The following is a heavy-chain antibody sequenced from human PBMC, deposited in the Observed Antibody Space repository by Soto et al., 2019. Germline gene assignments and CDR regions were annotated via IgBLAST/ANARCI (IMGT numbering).Heavy chain of an antibody. CDR3: AYPPSSGGSCYWLSFSGMDV. J-gene: IGHJ6*02. V-gene: IGHV2-5*02. Sequence: QITLKESGPTLVKPTQTLTLTCTFSGFSLSTSGVGVAWIRQPPGKALEWLALIYWDDDKRYRPSLESRLTITKDNSKYQVVLTMTNMDYVDTATYYCAYPPSSGGSCYWLSFSGMDVWGQGTTVTVSS. CDR2: IYWDDDK. D-gene: IGHD2-15*01. CDR1: GFSLSTSGVG.